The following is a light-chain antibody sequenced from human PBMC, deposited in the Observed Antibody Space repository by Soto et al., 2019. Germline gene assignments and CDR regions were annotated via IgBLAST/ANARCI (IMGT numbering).Light chain of an antibody. Sequence: DIVMTQSPDSLAVSLGERATINCESSQSVLYSSNNKNYLAWYQQKPGQPPKLLIYWASTRESGVPDRFSGSGSGTDFTLTISSLQAEDVAVYYCQQYYSTPQAFGQVTRVDIK. CDR2: WAS. CDR1: QSVLYSSNNKNY. CDR3: QQYYSTPQA. V-gene: IGKV4-1*01. J-gene: IGKJ1*01.